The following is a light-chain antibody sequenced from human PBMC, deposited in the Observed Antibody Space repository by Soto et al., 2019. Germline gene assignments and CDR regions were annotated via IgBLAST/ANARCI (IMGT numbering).Light chain of an antibody. CDR1: SGDVGGYNY. Sequence: QSVLTQPRSVSGSPGQSVTISCTGTSGDVGGYNYVSWYQQHPGKAPKLMIYDVSKRPSGVPDRFSGSKSGNTASLTISGLQAGDEADYYCCSYAGSYTGVFGTGTKVTVL. J-gene: IGLJ1*01. CDR2: DVS. V-gene: IGLV2-11*01. CDR3: CSYAGSYTGV.